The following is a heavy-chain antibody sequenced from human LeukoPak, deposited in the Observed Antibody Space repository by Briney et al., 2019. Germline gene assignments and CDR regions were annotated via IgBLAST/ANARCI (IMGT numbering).Heavy chain of an antibody. CDR1: GYTFTGYY. J-gene: IGHJ3*02. CDR3: ARDASPNDAFDI. Sequence: GASVKVSCKASGYTFTGYYMHWVRQAPGQGLEWMGWINPNSGGTNYAQKFQGRVTMTRDTSISTAYMELSRLRSDDMAVYYCARDASPNDAFDIWGQGTMVTVSS. CDR2: INPNSGGT. V-gene: IGHV1-2*02.